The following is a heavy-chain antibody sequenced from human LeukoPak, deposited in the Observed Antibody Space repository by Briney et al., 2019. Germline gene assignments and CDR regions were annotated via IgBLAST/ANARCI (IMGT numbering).Heavy chain of an antibody. Sequence: GGSLRLSCAASGFTFSSYSMNWVRQAPGKGLEWVANIKQDGSEKYYVDSVKGRFTISRDNAKNSLYLQMNSLRAEDTAVYYCARDLPIFGVAGPGDPFDYWGQGTLVTVSS. CDR3: ARDLPIFGVAGPGDPFDY. CDR2: IKQDGSEK. J-gene: IGHJ4*02. V-gene: IGHV3-7*01. CDR1: GFTFSSYS. D-gene: IGHD3-3*01.